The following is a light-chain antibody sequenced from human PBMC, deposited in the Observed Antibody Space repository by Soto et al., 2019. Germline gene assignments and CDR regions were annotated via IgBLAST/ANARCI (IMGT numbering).Light chain of an antibody. CDR2: RTS. CDR3: QQFSSYTLT. CDR1: QSISSN. Sequence: EIVMTQSPATLSVAPEERATLSCMASQSISSNLAWYQQKPGQAPRLLMFRTSSRATGIPERFSGGGSGTDFTLTISRLQPEDFAVYYCQQFSSYTLTFGGGTKVDIK. V-gene: IGKV3D-15*01. J-gene: IGKJ4*01.